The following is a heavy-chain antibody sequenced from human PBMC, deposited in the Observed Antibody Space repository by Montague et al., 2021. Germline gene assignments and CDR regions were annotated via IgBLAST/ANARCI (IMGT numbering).Heavy chain of an antibody. J-gene: IGHJ5*02. V-gene: IGHV4-4*02. CDR3: ARVAAWGYYDTSGPNWFDP. D-gene: IGHD3-22*01. Sequence: SETLSLTCAVSGGSISSNNWWTWVRQPPGKGLEWIGEIFHNGSTTYSPSPKSRVTISMDKSKNQFSLKLTSVTAADTAAYYCARVAAWGYYDTSGPNWFDPWGQGTLVTVSS. CDR1: GGSISSNNW. CDR2: IFHNGST.